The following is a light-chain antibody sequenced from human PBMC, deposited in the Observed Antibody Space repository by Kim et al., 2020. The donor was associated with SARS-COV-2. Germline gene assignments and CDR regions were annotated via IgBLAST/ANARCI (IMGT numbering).Light chain of an antibody. Sequence: SGSPGRTASISCSGNKMGNKNSCWYPQKPGPSPVLVNYQDNRRGSGIPGRFSGSKSGNTATLTISGTQTIDEADYYCLTWDRHTAIFGGGTQLTVL. CDR2: QDN. CDR3: LTWDRHTAI. CDR1: KMGNKN. V-gene: IGLV3-1*01. J-gene: IGLJ2*01.